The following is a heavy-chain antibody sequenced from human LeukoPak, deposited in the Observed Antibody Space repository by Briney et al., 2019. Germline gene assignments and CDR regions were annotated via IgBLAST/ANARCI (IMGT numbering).Heavy chain of an antibody. J-gene: IGHJ3*02. CDR1: GGSISSYY. CDR2: IYYSGST. D-gene: IGHD6-13*01. Sequence: SETLSLTCTVSGGSISSYYWSWIRQPAGKGLEWIGYIYYSGSTYYNPSLKSRVTISVDTSKNQFSLKLSSVTAADTAVYYCARDRAAAARAMYAFDIWGQGTMVTVSS. V-gene: IGHV4-59*06. CDR3: ARDRAAAARAMYAFDI.